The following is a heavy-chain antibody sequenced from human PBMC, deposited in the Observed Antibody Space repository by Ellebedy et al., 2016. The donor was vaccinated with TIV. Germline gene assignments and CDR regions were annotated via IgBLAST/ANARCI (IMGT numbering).Heavy chain of an antibody. CDR3: ARGLASSGAPC. CDR2: INTGNGDT. V-gene: IGHV1-3*04. CDR1: GYTFTNYG. D-gene: IGHD2-8*02. Sequence: AASVKVSCKATGYTFTNYGMHWVRQAPGQRLERMGWINTGNGDTRYSQRLQGRVTITRDTAASTAYMELSSLKSDDTAVYYCARGLASSGAPCWGQGTLVTVSS. J-gene: IGHJ4*02.